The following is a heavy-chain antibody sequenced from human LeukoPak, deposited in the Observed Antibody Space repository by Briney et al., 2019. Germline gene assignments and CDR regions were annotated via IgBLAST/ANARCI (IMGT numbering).Heavy chain of an antibody. V-gene: IGHV4-4*09. J-gene: IGHJ6*03. CDR3: ARHSITGAQGYFYYYYMDG. D-gene: IGHD1-20*01. CDR1: GGSISSYY. Sequence: SETLSLTCTVSGGSISSYYWSWIRQPPGKGLEWIGYIYTSGNTNYNPSLKSRVSISVDTSKNQFSLKLSSVTAADTAVYYCARHSITGAQGYFYYYYMDGWGKGTTVTVSS. CDR2: IYTSGNT.